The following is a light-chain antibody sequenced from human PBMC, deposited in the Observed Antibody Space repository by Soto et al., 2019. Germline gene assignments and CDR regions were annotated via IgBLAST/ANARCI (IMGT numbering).Light chain of an antibody. CDR1: HATNRW. CDR3: QQYNSYWT. J-gene: IGKJ1*01. V-gene: IGKV1-5*03. CDR2: KAS. Sequence: DIQMTQSPSTLSASVGDRVTITCRARHATNRWLAWYQHKPGKAPKLLIYKASSLESGVPSRFSGSGSGTEFTLTISSLQPDDFATYYCQQYNSYWTFGQGTKVEIK.